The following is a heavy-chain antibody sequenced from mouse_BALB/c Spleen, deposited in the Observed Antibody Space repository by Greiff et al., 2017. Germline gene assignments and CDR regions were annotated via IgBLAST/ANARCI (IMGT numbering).Heavy chain of an antibody. J-gene: IGHJ3*01. CDR3: TTYYYGSSFAY. Sequence: EVKLVESGGGLVQPGGSMKLSCVASGFTFSNYWMNWVRQSPEKGLEWVAEIRLKSNNYATHYAESVKGRFTISRDDSKSSVYLQMNNLRAEDTGIYYCTTYYYGSSFAYWGQGTLVTVSA. CDR2: IRLKSNNYAT. CDR1: GFTFSNYW. V-gene: IGHV6-6*02. D-gene: IGHD1-1*01.